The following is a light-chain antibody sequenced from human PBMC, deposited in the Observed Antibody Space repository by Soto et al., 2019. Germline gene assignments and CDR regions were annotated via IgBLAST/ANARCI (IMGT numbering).Light chain of an antibody. Sequence: VLTQSPGTLSLSPGQRATLSCRASQSVSSNYIAWYQQKPGQAPRLLIYGAASRATGIPDRFSGSGSGKEVSITSSRREAEYSVSYFVQQYGNALLTFGPGTKVDIK. CDR3: QQYGNALLT. J-gene: IGKJ3*01. CDR2: GAA. CDR1: QSVSSNY. V-gene: IGKV3-20*01.